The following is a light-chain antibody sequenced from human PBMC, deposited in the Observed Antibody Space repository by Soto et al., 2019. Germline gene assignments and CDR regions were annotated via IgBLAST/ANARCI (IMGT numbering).Light chain of an antibody. CDR3: QQYNSYWT. CDR2: DAS. Sequence: DIQMTQSPSSLSASVGDRVTITCRASQSISYYLNWYQQKPGKAPKLLIYDASSLESGVPSRFSGSGSGTESTLTISSLQPDDFATYYCQQYNSYWTFGQGTKVDIK. J-gene: IGKJ1*01. V-gene: IGKV1-5*01. CDR1: QSISYY.